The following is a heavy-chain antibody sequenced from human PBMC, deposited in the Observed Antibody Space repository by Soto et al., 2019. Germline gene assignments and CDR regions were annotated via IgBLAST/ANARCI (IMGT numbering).Heavy chain of an antibody. CDR1: GGTFSSYA. CDR3: ARRIRAYYDSSGYLDY. J-gene: IGHJ4*02. V-gene: IGHV1-69*05. CDR2: IIPIFGTA. Sequence: SVKVSCKASGGTFSSYAISWVRQAPGQGLEWMGGIIPIFGTANYAQKLQGRVTMTTDTSTSTAYMELRSLRSDDTAVYYCARRIRAYYDSSGYLDYWGQGTLVTVSS. D-gene: IGHD3-22*01.